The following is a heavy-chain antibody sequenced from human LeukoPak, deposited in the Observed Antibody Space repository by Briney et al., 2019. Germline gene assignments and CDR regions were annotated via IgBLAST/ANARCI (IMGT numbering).Heavy chain of an antibody. CDR3: ARAIAVAGLDAFDI. CDR1: GGSISSYY. D-gene: IGHD6-19*01. Sequence: SETLSLTCTVSGGSISSYYWSWIRQPPGKGLEWIGYIYYSGSTNYNPSLKSRVTISVDTSKNQFSRKLSSVTAADTAVYYCARAIAVAGLDAFDIWGQGTMVTVSS. CDR2: IYYSGST. V-gene: IGHV4-59*01. J-gene: IGHJ3*02.